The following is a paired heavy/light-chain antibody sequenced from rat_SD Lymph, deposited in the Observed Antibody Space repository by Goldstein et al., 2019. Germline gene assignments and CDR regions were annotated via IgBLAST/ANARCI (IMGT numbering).Light chain of an antibody. Sequence: DIQMTQSPPVLSASVGDRVTLSCKASQNINKNLDWYQQKHGEGPKLLIFYTSNLQTGIPSRFSGSGSGTDYTLTISSLQPEDVATYYCYQYNSGPTFGSGTKLELK. J-gene: IGKJ2-1*01. CDR2: YTS. CDR1: QNINKN. CDR3: YQYNSGPT. V-gene: IGKV15S2*01.
Heavy chain of an antibody. Sequence: EVQLVESGGGLVKPGSSLKLSCVASGFTFSSYGMHWIRQAPKKGLEWIALIYYDSSNKYYADSVKGRFTISRDNSKNTLYLEMNSLRSEDTAMYYCAKRGGYSLYVMDAWGQGASVTVSS. D-gene: IGHD1-2*01. CDR2: IYYDSSNK. V-gene: IGHV5-54*01. CDR1: GFTFSSYG. CDR3: AKRGGYSLYVMDA. J-gene: IGHJ4*01.